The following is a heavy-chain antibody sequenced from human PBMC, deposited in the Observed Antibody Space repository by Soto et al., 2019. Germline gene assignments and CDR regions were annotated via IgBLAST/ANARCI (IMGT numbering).Heavy chain of an antibody. V-gene: IGHV4-39*01. J-gene: IGHJ4*02. Sequence: QLQLQESGPGLVKPSETLSLTCTVSGRSISSSSYYWGWIRQPPGKGLEWIGSIYYSGSTYYNPSIKRRVTTSVDTSKNQFSLKLSSVTAADTAVYYCARRDVSSSWAYWGQGTLVTVSS. CDR1: GRSISSSSYY. CDR3: ARRDVSSSWAY. CDR2: IYYSGST. D-gene: IGHD6-13*01.